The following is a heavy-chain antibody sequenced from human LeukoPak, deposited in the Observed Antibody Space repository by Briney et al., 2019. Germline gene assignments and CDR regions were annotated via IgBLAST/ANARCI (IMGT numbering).Heavy chain of an antibody. CDR2: ISSSSIYT. CDR1: GFTFSDYY. CDR3: ARDLGGYSGYDPGAHDY. J-gene: IGHJ4*02. V-gene: IGHV3-11*06. Sequence: GSLRLSCAASGFTFSDYYMSWIRQAPGKGLEWISYISSSSIYTNYADSVKGRFTISRDNAKNSLYLQMNSLRAEDTAVYYCARDLGGYSGYDPGAHDYWGQGTLVTVSS. D-gene: IGHD5-12*01.